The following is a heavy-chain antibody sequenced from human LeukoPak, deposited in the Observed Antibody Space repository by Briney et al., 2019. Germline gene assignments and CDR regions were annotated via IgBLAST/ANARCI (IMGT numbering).Heavy chain of an antibody. CDR1: GYTFTSYY. V-gene: IGHV1-46*01. CDR3: PRDGNVLGEYSSSWWAYYYYYMDV. CDR2: INPSGGST. D-gene: IGHD6-13*01. Sequence: ASVKVSCKASGYTFTSYYMHWVRQAPGQGLEWVGIINPSGGSTSYAQKFQGRVTMTRDTSTSTVYMELSSLRSEDTAVYYCPRDGNVLGEYSSSWWAYYYYYMDVWGKGATVTVSS. J-gene: IGHJ6*03.